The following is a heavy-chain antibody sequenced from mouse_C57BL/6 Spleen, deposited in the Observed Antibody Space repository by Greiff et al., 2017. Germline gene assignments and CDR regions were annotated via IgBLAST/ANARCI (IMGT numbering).Heavy chain of an antibody. D-gene: IGHD1-1*01. CDR2: ISDGGSYT. CDR1: GFTFSSYA. J-gene: IGHJ1*03. Sequence: EVKLVESGGGLVKPGGSLKLSCAASGFTFSSYAMSWVRQTPEKRLEWVATISDGGSYTYYPDNVKGRFTISRDNAKNNLYLQMSHLKSEDTAMYYGARDELRSRYFDVWGTGTTVTVSS. V-gene: IGHV5-4*01. CDR3: ARDELRSRYFDV.